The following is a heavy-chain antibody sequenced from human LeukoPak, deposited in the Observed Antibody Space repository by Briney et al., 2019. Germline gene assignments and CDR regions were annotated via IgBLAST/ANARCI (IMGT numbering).Heavy chain of an antibody. CDR3: ARGVGARYFDL. V-gene: IGHV4-59*01. Sequence: SSETLSLTCTVSGGSISSYYWSWIRQPPGKGLEWIGYVYYSGSTNYNPSLKSRVTISVDTSKDQFSLKLSSMTAADTAVYYCARGVGARYFDLWGRSTLVTVSS. CDR1: GGSISSYY. J-gene: IGHJ2*01. D-gene: IGHD1-26*01. CDR2: VYYSGST.